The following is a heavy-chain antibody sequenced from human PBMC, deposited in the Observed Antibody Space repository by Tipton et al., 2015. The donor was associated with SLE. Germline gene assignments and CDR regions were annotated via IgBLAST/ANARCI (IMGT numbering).Heavy chain of an antibody. D-gene: IGHD1-26*01. CDR1: SGSISSYY. V-gene: IGHV4-59*01. CDR2: IYYSGST. J-gene: IGHJ4*02. CDR3: ARDLVGYFDY. Sequence: TLSLTCTVSSGSISSYYWSWIRQPPGKGLEWIGYIYYSGSTNSNPSLKSRVTISVDTSKNQFSLKLSSVTAADTAVYYCARDLVGYFDYWGQGTLVTGS.